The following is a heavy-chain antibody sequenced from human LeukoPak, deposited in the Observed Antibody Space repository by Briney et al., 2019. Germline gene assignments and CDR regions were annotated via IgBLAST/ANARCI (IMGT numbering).Heavy chain of an antibody. CDR3: ARGGLVGARDFDY. J-gene: IGHJ4*02. D-gene: IGHD1-26*01. CDR2: IIPIFGTA. Sequence: SVKVSCKASGGTFSSYAISWVRQAPGQGLEWMGGIIPIFGTANYAQKFQGRVTITTDESTSTAYMELGSLRSEDTAVYYCARGGLVGARDFDYWGQGTLVTVSS. V-gene: IGHV1-69*05. CDR1: GGTFSSYA.